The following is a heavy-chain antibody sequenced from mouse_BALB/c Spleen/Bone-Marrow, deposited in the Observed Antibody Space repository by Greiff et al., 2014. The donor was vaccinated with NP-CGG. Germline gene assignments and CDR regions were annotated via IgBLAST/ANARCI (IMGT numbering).Heavy chain of an antibody. CDR3: ARYCDGCYFDY. CDR1: GFNIKDTY. CDR2: IDPANGNT. Sequence: EVQLQQSGAELVKPGASVKLSCTASGFNIKDTYMHWVKQRPEQGLEWIGRIDPANGNTKYDPKFQGKATITADTSSNTAYLQLSSITSDDTAVYYCARYCDGCYFDYWGQGTTLTVSS. J-gene: IGHJ2*01. D-gene: IGHD1-2*01. V-gene: IGHV14-3*02.